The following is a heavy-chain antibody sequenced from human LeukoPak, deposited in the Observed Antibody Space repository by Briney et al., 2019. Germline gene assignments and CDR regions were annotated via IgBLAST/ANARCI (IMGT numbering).Heavy chain of an antibody. CDR2: IYHSGST. Sequence: SETLSLTCAVSGGSISSSNWWSWVRQPPGKGLEWIGEIYHSGSTNYNPSLKSRVTISVDKSKDQFSLKLSSVTAADTAVYYCARVNWGAQPFDPWGQGTLVTVSS. CDR3: ARVNWGAQPFDP. D-gene: IGHD7-27*01. V-gene: IGHV4-4*02. CDR1: GGSISSSNW. J-gene: IGHJ5*02.